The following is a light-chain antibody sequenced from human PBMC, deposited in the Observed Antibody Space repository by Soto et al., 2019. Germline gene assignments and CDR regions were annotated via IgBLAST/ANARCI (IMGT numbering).Light chain of an antibody. V-gene: IGKV1-9*01. J-gene: IGKJ2*01. CDR1: QAINSY. Sequence: DIQLTQSPSFLSASVGDRVTITCRASQAINSYLTWYQQKPGKAPNLLIYVASSLQSGVPSRFSGSGSGTEFTLTISSLQPEDFATYYCQQLHSYPYTFGQGTKLEIK. CDR2: VAS. CDR3: QQLHSYPYT.